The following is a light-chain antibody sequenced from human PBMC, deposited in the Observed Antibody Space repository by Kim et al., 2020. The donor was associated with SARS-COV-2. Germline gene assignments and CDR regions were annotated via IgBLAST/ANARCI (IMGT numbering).Light chain of an antibody. Sequence: QPATLTCTGNSRNVGNQGAAWLQQHQGHPPKLLSYRSSNRPSGVSERFSASRSGTTASLTINGLQPEDEADYYCSAWDSSLSGWVFGGGTQLTVL. J-gene: IGLJ3*02. CDR2: RSS. CDR3: SAWDSSLSGWV. CDR1: SRNVGNQG. V-gene: IGLV10-54*04.